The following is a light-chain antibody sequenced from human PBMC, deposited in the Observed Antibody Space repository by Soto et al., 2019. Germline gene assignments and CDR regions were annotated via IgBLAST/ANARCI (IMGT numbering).Light chain of an antibody. CDR3: QQLNTYPLT. CDR1: QECSRS. J-gene: IGKJ4*01. Sequence: DIQLTQSPSFLSASVGDRVTITCRASQECSRSLGWYRQKPGKVPELLISAASILQSGVPSRFGGSGSGTEFTLTISSLQPEDFATYYCQQLNTYPLTFGGGTKVEIK. V-gene: IGKV1-9*01. CDR2: AAS.